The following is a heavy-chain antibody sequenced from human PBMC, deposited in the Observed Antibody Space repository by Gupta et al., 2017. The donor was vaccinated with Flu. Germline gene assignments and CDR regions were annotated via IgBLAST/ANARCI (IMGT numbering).Heavy chain of an antibody. J-gene: IGHJ4*02. Sequence: QVHLQESGPTLVKPSETLSLICTVSGDSISSSYWSWIRQPAGKRLEWIGRVYTSGHTNYNPSLKGRVTMSVDTSKNQFSLNLNSVTAADTAIYFCARDCSGGGCYRGGNDFWGQGTLVTVSS. CDR1: GDSISSSY. CDR2: VYTSGHT. D-gene: IGHD2-15*01. CDR3: ARDCSGGGCYRGGNDF. V-gene: IGHV4-4*07.